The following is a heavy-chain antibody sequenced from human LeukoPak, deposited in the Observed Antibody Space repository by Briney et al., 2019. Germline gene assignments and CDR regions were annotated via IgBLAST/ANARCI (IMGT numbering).Heavy chain of an antibody. CDR1: GFTFSSYG. J-gene: IGHJ4*02. V-gene: IGHV3-30*02. CDR2: IRYDGSNK. Sequence: GGSLRLSCAASGFTFSSYGMHWVRQAPGKGLEWVAFIRYDGSNKYYADSVKGRFTISRDNSKNTLYLQMNSLRAEDTAVYYCAKDPTQSYYYDSSGYFWGQGTLVTVSS. CDR3: AKDPTQSYYYDSSGYF. D-gene: IGHD3-22*01.